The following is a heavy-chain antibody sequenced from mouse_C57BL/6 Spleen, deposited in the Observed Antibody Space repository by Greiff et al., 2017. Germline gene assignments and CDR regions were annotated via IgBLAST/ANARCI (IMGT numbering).Heavy chain of an antibody. V-gene: IGHV1-55*01. D-gene: IGHD1-1*01. J-gene: IGHJ1*03. CDR2: IYPGSGST. CDR3: ARSRYYGSSYGWYFDV. Sequence: QVQLQQPGAELVKPGASVKMSCKASGYTFTSYWITWVKQRPGQGLEWIGDIYPGSGSTNYNEKFKSKATLTVDTSSSTDYMQLSSLTSEDSAVYYCARSRYYGSSYGWYFDVWGTGTTVTVSS. CDR1: GYTFTSYW.